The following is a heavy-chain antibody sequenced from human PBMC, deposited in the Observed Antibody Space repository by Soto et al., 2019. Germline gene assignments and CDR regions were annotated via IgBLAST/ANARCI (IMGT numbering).Heavy chain of an antibody. Sequence: EVQLVESGGGLVQPGASLRLSCAASGFTFNTYAMTWVRQAPGKGLECVAAISGGGDTPSYADSVKGRFTVYRDGSKNPLYLQMSSLRAEDTALYYCAKGRGGSGSLTPRVDFWGQGTLVTVSS. J-gene: IGHJ4*02. V-gene: IGHV3-23*04. CDR3: AKGRGGSGSLTPRVDF. D-gene: IGHD3-10*01. CDR1: GFTFNTYA. CDR2: ISGGGDTP.